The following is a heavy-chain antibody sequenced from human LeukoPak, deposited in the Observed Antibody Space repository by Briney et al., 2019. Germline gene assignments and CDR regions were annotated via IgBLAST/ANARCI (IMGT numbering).Heavy chain of an antibody. CDR2: ISSSGSTT. J-gene: IGHJ4*02. V-gene: IGHV3-48*02. CDR1: GFTFSYYS. D-gene: IGHD2-2*01. Sequence: GGSLRLSCAVSGFTFSYYSMNWVRQAPGKGLEWVSYISSSGSTTYYADSVKGRSTVSRDNAKNSLYLQMNSLRDEDTAVYYCAFRPLGDCSSSTCYAFDYWGQGTLVTVSS. CDR3: AFRPLGDCSSSTCYAFDY.